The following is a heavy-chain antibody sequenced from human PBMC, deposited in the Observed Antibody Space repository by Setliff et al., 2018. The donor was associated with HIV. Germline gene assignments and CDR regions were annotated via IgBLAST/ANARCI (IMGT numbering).Heavy chain of an antibody. CDR1: GFTVSSNY. Sequence: PGGSLRLSCAASGFTVSSNYMSWVRQAPGKGLEWVSVIYRGGSTYYADSVRCRFTISRDDAKNTLYLQMNSLGAEDTAVYYCAREVGDSSGYYYRNYYFDSWGQGTLVTVSS. CDR2: IYRGGST. J-gene: IGHJ4*02. V-gene: IGHV3-53*01. CDR3: AREVGDSSGYYYRNYYFDS. D-gene: IGHD3-22*01.